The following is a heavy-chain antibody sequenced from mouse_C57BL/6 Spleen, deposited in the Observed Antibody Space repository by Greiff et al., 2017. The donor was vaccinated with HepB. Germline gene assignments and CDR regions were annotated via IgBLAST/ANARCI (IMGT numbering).Heavy chain of an antibody. CDR3: ARNGGFYYGNYAGYFDV. CDR2: IWTGGGT. Sequence: QVHVKQSGPGLVAPSQSLSITCTVSGFSLTSYAISWVRQPPGKGLEWLGVIWTGGGTNYNSALKSRLSISKDNSKSQVFLKMNSLQTDDTARYYCARNGGFYYGNYAGYFDVWGTGTTVTVSS. J-gene: IGHJ1*03. V-gene: IGHV2-9-1*01. CDR1: GFSLTSYA. D-gene: IGHD2-1*01.